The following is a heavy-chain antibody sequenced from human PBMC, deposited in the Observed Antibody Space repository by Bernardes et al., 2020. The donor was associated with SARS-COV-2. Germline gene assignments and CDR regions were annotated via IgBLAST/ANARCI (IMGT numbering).Heavy chain of an antibody. V-gene: IGHV2-26*01. J-gene: IGHJ4*02. CDR1: GFSLNTVRMG. D-gene: IGHD3-10*01. CDR2: IFSNDEK. CDR3: ARIIFGSGSFYWEFDS. Sequence: SGPTLVKPTETLTLTCTVSGFSLNTVRMGVSWIRQPPGKALEWLAHIFSNDEKSYVTSLRNRLTISKDTAKSQVVLNMTSLDPVDTATYYCARIIFGSGSFYWEFDSWGQGILVTVAS.